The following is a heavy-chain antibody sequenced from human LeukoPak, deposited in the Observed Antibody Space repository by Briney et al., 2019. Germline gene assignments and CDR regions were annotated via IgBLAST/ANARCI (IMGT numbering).Heavy chain of an antibody. CDR2: IGGYKGDT. CDR3: ARGRSETFYNERSGYYYDF. D-gene: IGHD3-22*01. Sequence: ASVKVSCKASGYSFTSSGISWVRQAPGQGLEWMGWIGGYKGDTKFAQKFQGRVTMTTDTSTSTAYMELRSLRSDDTAVYFCARGRSETFYNERSGYYYDFWGQGSLVIVSS. J-gene: IGHJ4*02. CDR1: GYSFTSSG. V-gene: IGHV1-18*01.